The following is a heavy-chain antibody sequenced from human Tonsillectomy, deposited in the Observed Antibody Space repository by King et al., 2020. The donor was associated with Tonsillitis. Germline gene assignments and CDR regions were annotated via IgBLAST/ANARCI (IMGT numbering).Heavy chain of an antibody. D-gene: IGHD2/OR15-2a*01. CDR2: ISYDGSNK. V-gene: IGHV3-30*18. J-gene: IGHJ6*03. CDR3: AKDGAALSYYYYYMDV. Sequence: QVQLVESGGGVVQPGRSLRLSCAASGFTFSSYGMHWVRQAPGKGLEWVAVISYDGSNKYYADSVKGRFTISRDNSKNTLYLQMNILRAEDTAVYYCAKDGAALSYYYYYMDVWGKGTTVTVSS. CDR1: GFTFSSYG.